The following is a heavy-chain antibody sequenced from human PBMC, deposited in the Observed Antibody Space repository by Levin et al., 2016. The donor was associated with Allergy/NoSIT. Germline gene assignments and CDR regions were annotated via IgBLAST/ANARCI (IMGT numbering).Heavy chain of an antibody. CDR3: VGLASGVSS. CDR2: IGTIGGST. V-gene: IGHV3-64D*06. Sequence: WIRQPPGKGLEYVSGIGTIGGSTYYADSVKGRFTISRDNSKNTLYLQMSSLRPEDTAVYYCVGLASGVSSWGQGILVTVSS. D-gene: IGHD3/OR15-3a*01. J-gene: IGHJ5*02.